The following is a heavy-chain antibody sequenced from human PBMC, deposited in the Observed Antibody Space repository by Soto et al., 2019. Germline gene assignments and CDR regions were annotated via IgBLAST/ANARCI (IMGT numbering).Heavy chain of an antibody. CDR1: GGSISSSSYY. V-gene: IGHV4-39*01. D-gene: IGHD2-15*01. CDR2: IYYSGST. CDR3: ARHRRGGYCSGGSCRLIWFDP. Sequence: SETLSLTCTVSGGSISSSSYYWGWIRQPPGKGLEWIGSIYYSGSTYYNPSLKSRVTISVDTSKNQFSLKLSSVTAADTAVYYCARHRRGGYCSGGSCRLIWFDPWGQGTLVTVSS. J-gene: IGHJ5*02.